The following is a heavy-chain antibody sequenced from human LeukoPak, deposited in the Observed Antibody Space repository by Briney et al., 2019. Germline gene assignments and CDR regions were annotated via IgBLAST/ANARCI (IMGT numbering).Heavy chain of an antibody. V-gene: IGHV4-30-4*08. CDR1: GGSISSGDYY. Sequence: SETLSLTCTVSGGSISSGDYYWSWIRQPPGKGLEWIGYSYYSGSTYYNPSLKSRVTISVDTSKNQFSLKLSSVTAADTAVYYCARATGIAARASYWGQGTLVTVSS. CDR3: ARATGIAARASY. D-gene: IGHD6-6*01. CDR2: SYYSGST. J-gene: IGHJ4*02.